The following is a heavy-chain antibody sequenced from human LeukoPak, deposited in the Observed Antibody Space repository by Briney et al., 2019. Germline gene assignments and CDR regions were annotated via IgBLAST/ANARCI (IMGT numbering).Heavy chain of an antibody. D-gene: IGHD2-15*01. CDR3: ARDKGYCSGGSCYPLDY. Sequence: GGSLRLSCAASGFTFSSYEMNWVRQAPGKGLEWVSSISSSSSYIYYADSVKGRFTISRDNAKNSLYLQMNSLRAEDTAVYYCARDKGYCSGGSCYPLDYWGQGTLVTVSS. V-gene: IGHV3-21*01. CDR2: ISSSSSYI. CDR1: GFTFSSYE. J-gene: IGHJ4*02.